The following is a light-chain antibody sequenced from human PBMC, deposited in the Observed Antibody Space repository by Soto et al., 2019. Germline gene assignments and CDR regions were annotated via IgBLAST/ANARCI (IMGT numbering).Light chain of an antibody. Sequence: IHVPESPSTVSSSVGTKVTITCRASQSISTWLAWDQQKPVKAPKLLIYDASSLESGVPSRFGGGGSGTEFTLTISSLQPDEFAIYYFQQHINYPWTFGQGTKVDI. CDR3: QQHINYPWT. V-gene: IGKV1-5*01. CDR2: DAS. CDR1: QSISTW. J-gene: IGKJ1*01.